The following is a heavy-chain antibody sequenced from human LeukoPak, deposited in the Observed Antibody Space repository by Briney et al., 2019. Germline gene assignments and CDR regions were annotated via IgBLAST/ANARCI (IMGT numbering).Heavy chain of an antibody. J-gene: IGHJ5*02. V-gene: IGHV3-48*01. Sequence: GGSLRLSCAASGFIFSQYSMNWVRQAPGKGLEWVSHIRSSSETFYADSVKGRFTMSRDNARNSLYLQMNNLRGEDTAIYYCARDAGNSGYGCDLWGQGTLVTVSS. CDR1: GFIFSQYS. D-gene: IGHD5-12*01. CDR2: IRSSSET. CDR3: ARDAGNSGYGCDL.